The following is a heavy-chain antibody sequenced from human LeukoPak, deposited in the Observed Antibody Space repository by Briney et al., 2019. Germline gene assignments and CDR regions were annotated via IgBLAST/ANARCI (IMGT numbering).Heavy chain of an antibody. Sequence: ASVKVSCKASVDTFTSFGLGWVRQAPGQGLEWMGWISAYNGKTNYVQKVQGRVTMTTDTSTSTAYMELRSLRSDDTAVYYCAARRSLDSSAWYGAYWGQGTLVTVSS. CDR2: ISAYNGKT. D-gene: IGHD6-19*01. J-gene: IGHJ4*02. V-gene: IGHV1-18*01. CDR1: VDTFTSFG. CDR3: AARRSLDSSAWYGAY.